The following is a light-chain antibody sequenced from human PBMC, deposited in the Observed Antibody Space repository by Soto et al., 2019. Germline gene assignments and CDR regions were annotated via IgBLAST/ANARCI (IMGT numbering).Light chain of an antibody. J-gene: IGLJ2*01. CDR1: DEDIGGYNY. Sequence: SALTQPPSASGSPGQSVTISCTGTDEDIGGYNYVSWYQQRPGSVPKVIIFEVSQRPSGVPDRFSGSKSGNTASLTVSGLQAEDEASYYCSSYAGANTLIFGGGTKLTVL. V-gene: IGLV2-8*01. CDR3: SSYAGANTLI. CDR2: EVS.